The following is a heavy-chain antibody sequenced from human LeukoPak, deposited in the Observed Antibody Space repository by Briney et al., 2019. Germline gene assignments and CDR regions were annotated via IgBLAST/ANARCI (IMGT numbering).Heavy chain of an antibody. D-gene: IGHD6-19*01. Sequence: ASVKVSCKASGYTFSSYDISWVRQAPGQGLEWMGIINPSGGSTSYAQKFQGRVTMTRDTSTSTVYMELSSLRSEDTAVYYCARDLTGYSSDMDVWGQGTTVTVSS. J-gene: IGHJ6*02. CDR1: GYTFSSYD. CDR2: INPSGGST. CDR3: ARDLTGYSSDMDV. V-gene: IGHV1-46*01.